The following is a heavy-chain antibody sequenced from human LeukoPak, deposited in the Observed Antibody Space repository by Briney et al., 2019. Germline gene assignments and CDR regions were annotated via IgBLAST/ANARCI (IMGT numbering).Heavy chain of an antibody. V-gene: IGHV3-11*04. D-gene: IGHD6-13*01. CDR1: GFTFSDYY. CDR3: ARGRPYSSSWYYGFDY. J-gene: IGHJ4*02. CDR2: ISSSGSTI. Sequence: PGGSLRLSCAASGFTFSDYYMSWIRQAPGKGLEWVSYISSSGSTIYYADSVKGRFTISRDNAKNSLYLQMNSLRAEDTAVYYCARGRPYSSSWYYGFDYWGQGTLVTVSS.